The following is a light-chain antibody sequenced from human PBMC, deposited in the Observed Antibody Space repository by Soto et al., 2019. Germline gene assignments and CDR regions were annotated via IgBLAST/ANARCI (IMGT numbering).Light chain of an antibody. CDR3: QQYYSNPYT. J-gene: IGKJ2*01. CDR1: QSILYSSYNKTY. CDR2: WAS. Sequence: DIVMTQSPESLAVSLGERATINSKSSQSILYSSYNKTYLNWYQQRPGHPPKLLIYWASTRESGVPDRFSGSGSRTDFTLTISSLQAVDVAVYYCQQYYSNPYTFGQGTKLEIK. V-gene: IGKV4-1*01.